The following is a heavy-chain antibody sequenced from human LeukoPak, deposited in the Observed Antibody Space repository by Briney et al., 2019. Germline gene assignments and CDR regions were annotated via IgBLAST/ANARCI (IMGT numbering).Heavy chain of an antibody. V-gene: IGHV4-39*01. CDR2: IYYTGST. J-gene: IGHJ2*01. Sequence: PSETLSLTCTFSGCSISSTSYYWGWIRQPPGTGLEWIGTIYYTGSTYYNPSLKSRVTISVDMSKNHFSLKVRSVTAADTAVYYCARHPDYYDSTGTAWYFDLWGRGTLVTVSS. D-gene: IGHD3-22*01. CDR1: GCSISSTSYY. CDR3: ARHPDYYDSTGTAWYFDL.